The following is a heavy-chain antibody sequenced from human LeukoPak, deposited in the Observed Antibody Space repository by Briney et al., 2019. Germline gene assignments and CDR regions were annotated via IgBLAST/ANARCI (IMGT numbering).Heavy chain of an antibody. Sequence: GASAKVSCKASGYTFTGYYMHWVRQAPGQGLEWMGWINPNSGGTNYAQKFQGRVTMTRDTSISTAYMELSRLRSDDTAVYYCARVGSSGSLDAFDIWGQGTMVTVPS. CDR1: GYTFTGYY. CDR2: INPNSGGT. V-gene: IGHV1-2*02. D-gene: IGHD3-22*01. CDR3: ARVGSSGSLDAFDI. J-gene: IGHJ3*02.